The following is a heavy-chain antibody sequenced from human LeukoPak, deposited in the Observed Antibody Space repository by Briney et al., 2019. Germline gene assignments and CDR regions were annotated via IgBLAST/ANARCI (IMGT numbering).Heavy chain of an antibody. CDR1: GFTFSSYG. J-gene: IGHJ3*02. Sequence: PGGSLRLSCAASGFTFSSYGMHWVRQAPGKGLEWVANIKQDGSEKYYVDSVKGRFTISRDNAKNSLYLQMNSLRAEDTAVYYCARDSFMIVVSTRFDIWGQGTMVTVSS. CDR2: IKQDGSEK. D-gene: IGHD3-22*01. V-gene: IGHV3-7*01. CDR3: ARDSFMIVVSTRFDI.